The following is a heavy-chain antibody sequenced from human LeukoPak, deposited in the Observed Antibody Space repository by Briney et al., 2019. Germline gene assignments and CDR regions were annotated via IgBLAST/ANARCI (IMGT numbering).Heavy chain of an antibody. CDR2: ISGSGGST. Sequence: GSLRLSCAASGFTVSSYAMSWVRQAPGKGLEWVSAISGSGGSTYYADSVKGRFTISRDNSKNTLYLQMNSLRAEDTAVYYCAKDRGRSSSWYNWFDPWGQGTLVTVSS. D-gene: IGHD6-13*01. J-gene: IGHJ5*02. CDR3: AKDRGRSSSWYNWFDP. V-gene: IGHV3-23*01. CDR1: GFTVSSYA.